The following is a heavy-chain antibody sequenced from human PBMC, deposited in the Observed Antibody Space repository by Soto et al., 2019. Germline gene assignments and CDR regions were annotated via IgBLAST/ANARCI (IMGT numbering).Heavy chain of an antibody. CDR2: IGTAGDT. Sequence: EVQLVESGGDLVQPGGSLRLSCAASGFTFSSYDFHWVRQATGKGLEWVSGIGTAGDTYYAVYVKGRFFMSRENGKNSLFLHMNSLMYGDTAVYYCTRGADGFDHWGQGTLVTVSS. CDR1: GFTFSSYD. D-gene: IGHD3-16*01. J-gene: IGHJ4*02. V-gene: IGHV3-13*01. CDR3: TRGADGFDH.